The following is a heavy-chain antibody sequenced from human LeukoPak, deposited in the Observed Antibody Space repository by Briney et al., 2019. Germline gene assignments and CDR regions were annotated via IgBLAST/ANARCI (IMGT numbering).Heavy chain of an antibody. CDR1: GFTFSDFH. V-gene: IGHV3-11*01. J-gene: IGHJ4*02. Sequence: PGGFLRLSCTASGFTFSDFHMSWIRQAPGKGLEWVSHISGSGYAIHHPGSVKGRFTISRDNAKNSLYLQMNSLRVEDSAVYYCARLSGTYSRGGDHWGQGTLVTVSS. CDR2: ISGSGYAI. CDR3: ARLSGTYSRGGDH. D-gene: IGHD1-26*01.